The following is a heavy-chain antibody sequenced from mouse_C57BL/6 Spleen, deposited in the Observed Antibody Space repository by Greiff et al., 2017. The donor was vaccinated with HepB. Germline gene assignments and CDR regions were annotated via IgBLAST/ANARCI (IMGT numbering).Heavy chain of an antibody. CDR1: GYAFSSSW. D-gene: IGHD1-1*01. V-gene: IGHV1-82*01. CDR3: ARSEVLRYPFAY. CDR2: IYPGDGDT. J-gene: IGHJ3*01. Sequence: VQLQQSGPELVKPGASVKISCKASGYAFSSSWMNWVKQRPGKGLEWIGRIYPGDGDTNYNGKFKGKATLTADKSSSTAYMQLSSLTSEDSAVYFCARSEVLRYPFAYWGQGTLVTVSA.